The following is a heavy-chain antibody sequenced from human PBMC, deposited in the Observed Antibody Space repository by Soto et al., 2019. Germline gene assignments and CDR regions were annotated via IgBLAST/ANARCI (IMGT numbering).Heavy chain of an antibody. CDR2: INAGNGNT. D-gene: IGHD2-2*01. CDR3: ASSGPPYQLQHYSGMDV. J-gene: IGHJ6*04. V-gene: IGHV1-3*01. Sequence: GASVKVSCKASGYTFTSYAMHWVRQAPGQRLEWMGWINAGNGNTKYSQKFQGRVTITRDTSASTAYMELSSLRSEDTAVYYCASSGPPYQLQHYSGMDVWGKGTTVTASS. CDR1: GYTFTSYA.